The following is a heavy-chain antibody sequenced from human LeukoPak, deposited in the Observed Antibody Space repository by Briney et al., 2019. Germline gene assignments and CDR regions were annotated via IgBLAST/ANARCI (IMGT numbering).Heavy chain of an antibody. Sequence: PGGSLRLSCAASGFTFSGYWMHWVRQAPGKGLVWVSHISSDGSRTTYADSVRGRFTISRDNAKNTLNLQMNSLTAEDTAVYYCARDARGGYNDYWGQGTLVTVS. J-gene: IGHJ4*02. V-gene: IGHV3-74*01. CDR2: ISSDGSRT. D-gene: IGHD1-1*01. CDR1: GFTFSGYW. CDR3: ARDARGGYNDY.